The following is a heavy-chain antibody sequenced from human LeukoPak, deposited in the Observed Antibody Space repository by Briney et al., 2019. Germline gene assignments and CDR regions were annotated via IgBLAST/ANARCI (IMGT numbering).Heavy chain of an antibody. CDR3: ARDHGVAALYYYYYYGMDV. Sequence: ASVKVSCKASGYTFTSYYMHWARQAPGQGLEWMGIINPSGGSTSYAQKFQGRVTMTRDTSTSTVYMELSSLRSEDTAVYYCARDHGVAALYYYYYYGMDVWGQGTTVTVSS. CDR2: INPSGGST. J-gene: IGHJ6*02. D-gene: IGHD2-15*01. CDR1: GYTFTSYY. V-gene: IGHV1-46*01.